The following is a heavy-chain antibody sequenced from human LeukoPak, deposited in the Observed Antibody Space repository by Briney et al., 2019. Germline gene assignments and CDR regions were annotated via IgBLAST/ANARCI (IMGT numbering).Heavy chain of an antibody. V-gene: IGHV1-18*04. CDR3: ARDSRFLEWLFTNYAGNFDY. Sequence: GASVKVSCKASGYTFTSYYMHWVRQAPGQGLEWMGWISAYNGNTNYAQKLQGRVTMTTDTSTSTAYMELRSLRSDDTAVYYCARDSRFLEWLFTNYAGNFDYWGQGTLVTVSS. J-gene: IGHJ4*02. D-gene: IGHD3-3*01. CDR2: ISAYNGNT. CDR1: GYTFTSYY.